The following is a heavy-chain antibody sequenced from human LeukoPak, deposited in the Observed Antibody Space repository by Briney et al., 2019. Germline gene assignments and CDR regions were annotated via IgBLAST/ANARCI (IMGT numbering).Heavy chain of an antibody. J-gene: IGHJ5*02. V-gene: IGHV4-34*01. Sequence: PSETLSLTCAVSGGSFSGYYWSWIRQPPGKGLEWIGEINHSGSTNYNPSLKSRVTISVDTSKNQFSLKLSSVTAADTAVYYCARAGYDSSGYYYRRRANWFDPWGQGTLVTVSS. D-gene: IGHD3-22*01. CDR3: ARAGYDSSGYYYRRRANWFDP. CDR1: GGSFSGYY. CDR2: INHSGST.